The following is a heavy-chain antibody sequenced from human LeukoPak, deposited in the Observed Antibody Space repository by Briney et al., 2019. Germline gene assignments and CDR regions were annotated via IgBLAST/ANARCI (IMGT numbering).Heavy chain of an antibody. J-gene: IGHJ3*02. CDR1: GYTFTGYY. V-gene: IGHV1-2*02. Sequence: ASVKVSCKASGYTFTGYYMHWVRQAPGQGLEWMGWINPNSGGTNYAQKFQGRVTMTRDTSISTAYMELSRLRSDDTAVYYCARDGYDSSGCYPLGAFDIWGQGTMVTVSS. D-gene: IGHD3-22*01. CDR2: INPNSGGT. CDR3: ARDGYDSSGCYPLGAFDI.